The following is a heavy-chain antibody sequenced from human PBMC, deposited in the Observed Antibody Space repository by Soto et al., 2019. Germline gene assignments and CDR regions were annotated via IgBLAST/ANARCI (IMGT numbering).Heavy chain of an antibody. Sequence: SVKVSCKASGGTFSSYAISWGRQAPGQGLEWMGGIIPIFGTANYAQNFQGRVTITADESASTAYMELSSLRSEDTAVYYCARQGVDYGDYATENYYYYGMDVWGQGTTVTVSS. V-gene: IGHV1-69*13. CDR2: IIPIFGTA. J-gene: IGHJ6*02. D-gene: IGHD4-17*01. CDR1: GGTFSSYA. CDR3: ARQGVDYGDYATENYYYYGMDV.